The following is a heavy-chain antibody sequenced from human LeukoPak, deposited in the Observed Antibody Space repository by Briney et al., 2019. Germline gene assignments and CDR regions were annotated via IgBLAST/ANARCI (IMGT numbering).Heavy chain of an antibody. V-gene: IGHV1-18*01. CDR1: GYTFTSYG. CDR2: ISAYNGNT. J-gene: IGHJ6*03. CDR3: ARDYTAAGTWTLYYYYYYMDV. Sequence: ASVKVSCKASGYTFTSYGISWVRQAPGQGLEWMGWISAYNGNTNYAQKLQGRVTMTTDTSTSTAYMELRSLRSDDTAVYYCARDYTAAGTWTLYYYYYYMDVWGKGTTVTVSS. D-gene: IGHD6-13*01.